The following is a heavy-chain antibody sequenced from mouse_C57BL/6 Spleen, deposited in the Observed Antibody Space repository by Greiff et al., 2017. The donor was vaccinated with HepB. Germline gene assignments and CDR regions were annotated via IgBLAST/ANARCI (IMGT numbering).Heavy chain of an antibody. CDR3: ARGGYYSNYDWYFDV. CDR1: GYTFTDYY. CDR2: IYPGSGNT. D-gene: IGHD2-5*01. V-gene: IGHV1-76*01. Sequence: VQRVESGAELVRPGASVKLSCKASGYTFTDYYINWVKQRPGQGLEWIARIYPGSGNTYYNEKFKGKATLTAEKSSSTAYMQLSSLTSEDSAVYFCARGGYYSNYDWYFDVWGTGTTVTVSS. J-gene: IGHJ1*03.